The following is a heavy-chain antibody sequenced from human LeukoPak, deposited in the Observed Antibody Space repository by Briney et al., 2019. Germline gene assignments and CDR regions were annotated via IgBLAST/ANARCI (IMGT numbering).Heavy chain of an antibody. D-gene: IGHD3-22*01. CDR2: IYTSGST. CDR1: GGSISSYY. CDR3: ARDQGYYYDSSGYLDY. Sequence: PSETLSLTCTVSGGSISSYYWSWIRRPAGKGLEWIGRIYTSGSTNYNPSLKSRVTMSVDTSKNQFSLKLSSVTAADTAVYYCARDQGYYYDSSGYLDYWGQGTLVTVSS. V-gene: IGHV4-4*07. J-gene: IGHJ4*02.